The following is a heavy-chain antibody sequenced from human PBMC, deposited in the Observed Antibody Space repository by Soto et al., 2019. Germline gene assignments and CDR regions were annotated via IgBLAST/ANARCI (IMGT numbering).Heavy chain of an antibody. CDR1: GFTFRSYG. V-gene: IGHV3-33*01. Sequence: QVQLVESGGGVVQPGRSLRLSCAASGFTFRSYGMHWVRQAPGKGLEWVAVIWYDGSDKYYADSVKGRFTISRDNSKNTLYLQMNSLRDEDTAVYYCARDRGYSGYVMVGGFDYWGQGTLVTVSS. CDR2: IWYDGSDK. CDR3: ARDRGYSGYVMVGGFDY. D-gene: IGHD5-12*01. J-gene: IGHJ4*02.